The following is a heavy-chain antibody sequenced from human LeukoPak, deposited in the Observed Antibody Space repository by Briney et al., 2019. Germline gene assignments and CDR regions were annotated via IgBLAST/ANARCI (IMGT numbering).Heavy chain of an antibody. J-gene: IGHJ4*02. D-gene: IGHD2-8*01. V-gene: IGHV3-23*01. Sequence: GGSLRLSCAASGFTFSKFTMNWVRQAPGKGLEWVSAIYGSGGSEYAGSVKGRFTISRDNSKNTVYLQMNSLRAEDTAVYYCAKDRLPDGVWSIDYWGQGTLVTVSP. CDR3: AKDRLPDGVWSIDY. CDR1: GFTFSKFT. CDR2: IYGSGGSE.